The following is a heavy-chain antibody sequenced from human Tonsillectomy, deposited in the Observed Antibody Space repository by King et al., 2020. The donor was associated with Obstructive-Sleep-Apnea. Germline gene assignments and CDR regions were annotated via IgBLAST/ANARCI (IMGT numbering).Heavy chain of an antibody. CDR2: IYPGDSDT. Sequence: QLEQSGAEVKKPEESLKISCKAYGYSFTNYWIGWMRQVPGKGLEWMGIIYPGDSDTRYSPSFQGQVTISADKSIGTAYLQWSSLKASDTAMYYCARLFSGSNSGWSDIWGQGTMVTVSS. V-gene: IGHV5-51*01. J-gene: IGHJ3*02. D-gene: IGHD6-19*01. CDR3: ARLFSGSNSGWSDI. CDR1: GYSFTNYW.